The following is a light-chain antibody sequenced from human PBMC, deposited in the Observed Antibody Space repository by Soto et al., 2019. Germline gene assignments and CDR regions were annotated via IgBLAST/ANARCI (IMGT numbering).Light chain of an antibody. CDR1: QNIGNK. J-gene: IGKJ1*01. Sequence: EIVMTQSPATLSVSPGERATLSFRASQNIGNKVGWYQQKPGQAPRLLIYGASTRATGIPVRFSGSGSGTEITLTISTLQSEDFAVYYCQKYNNWPWTFGQGTKVDIK. CDR3: QKYNNWPWT. V-gene: IGKV3-15*01. CDR2: GAS.